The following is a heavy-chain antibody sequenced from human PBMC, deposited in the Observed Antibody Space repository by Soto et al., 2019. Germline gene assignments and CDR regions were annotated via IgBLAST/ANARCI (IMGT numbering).Heavy chain of an antibody. CDR1: GFTFSNAW. J-gene: IGHJ6*02. CDR2: IKSKTDGGTT. Sequence: PGGSLRLSCAASGFTFSNAWMSWVRQAPGKGLEWVGRIKSKTDGGTTDYAAPVKGRFTISRDDSKNTLYLQMNSLKTEDTAVYYCAKEGVDVDTAMVYDYYYGMDVWGQGTTVTVSS. V-gene: IGHV3-15*01. D-gene: IGHD5-18*01. CDR3: AKEGVDVDTAMVYDYYYGMDV.